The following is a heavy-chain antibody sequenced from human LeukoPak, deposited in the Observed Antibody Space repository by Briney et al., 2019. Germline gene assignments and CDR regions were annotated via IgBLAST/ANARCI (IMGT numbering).Heavy chain of an antibody. CDR1: GYTLTELS. CDR2: FDPEDGET. D-gene: IGHD2-8*02. V-gene: IGHV1-24*01. Sequence: ASVKVSCKVSGYTLTELSMHWVRQAPGKGLEWMGGFDPEDGETIYAQKFQGRVTMTEDTSTDTAYTELSSLRSEDTAVYYCATRLSGPGYYYYYGMDVWGQGTTVTVSS. J-gene: IGHJ6*02. CDR3: ATRLSGPGYYYYYGMDV.